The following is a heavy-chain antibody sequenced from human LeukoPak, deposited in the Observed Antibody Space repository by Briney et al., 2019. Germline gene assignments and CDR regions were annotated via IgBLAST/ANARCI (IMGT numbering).Heavy chain of an antibody. CDR2: ISWNSGSI. CDR1: GFTFDDYA. V-gene: IGHV3-9*01. D-gene: IGHD1-26*01. CDR3: AKGGSGSPYNWFDP. J-gene: IGHJ5*02. Sequence: PGGSLRLSCAASGFTFDDYAMHWVRQAPGKGLEWVSGISWNSGSIGYADSVKGRFTISRDNAKNSLYLQMNSLRAEDTALYYCAKGGSGSPYNWFDPWGQGTLVTVSS.